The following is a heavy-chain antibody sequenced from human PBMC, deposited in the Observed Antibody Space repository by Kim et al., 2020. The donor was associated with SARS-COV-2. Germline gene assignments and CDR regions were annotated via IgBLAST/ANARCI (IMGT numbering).Heavy chain of an antibody. Sequence: SETLSLTCTVSGGSISSSSYYWGWIRQPPGKGLEWIGSIYYSGSTYYNPSLKSRVTISVDTSKNQFSLKLSSVTAADTAVYYCAREAAVAGILYLNWFDPWGQGTLVTVSS. CDR3: AREAAVAGILYLNWFDP. CDR1: GGSISSSSYY. J-gene: IGHJ5*02. D-gene: IGHD6-19*01. V-gene: IGHV4-39*07. CDR2: IYYSGST.